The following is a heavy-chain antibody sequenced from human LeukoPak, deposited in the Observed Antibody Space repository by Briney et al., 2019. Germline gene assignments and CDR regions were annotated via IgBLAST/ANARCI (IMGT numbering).Heavy chain of an antibody. J-gene: IGHJ6*03. CDR3: ARVGSADYYYYMDV. CDR2: FDPEDGET. V-gene: IGHV1-24*01. D-gene: IGHD5-12*01. Sequence: ASVKVSCKVSGYTLTELSMHWVRQAPGKGLEWMGGFDPEDGETIYAQKFQGRVTMTEDTSTDTAYMELSSLRSGDTAVYYCARVGSADYYYYMDVWGKGTTVTVSS. CDR1: GYTLTELS.